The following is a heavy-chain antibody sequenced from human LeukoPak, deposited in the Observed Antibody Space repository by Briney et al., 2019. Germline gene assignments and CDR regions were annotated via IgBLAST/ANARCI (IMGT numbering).Heavy chain of an antibody. V-gene: IGHV1-69*05. Sequence: SVKVSCKASGGTFSSYAMSWVRQAPGQGLEWMGRIIPIFGKANYAQKFQGRVTITTDESTSTAYMDLSSLRSEDTAVYYCARHPGIAVADYYFDYWGQGALVTVSS. CDR2: IIPIFGKA. CDR3: ARHPGIAVADYYFDY. J-gene: IGHJ4*02. D-gene: IGHD6-19*01. CDR1: GGTFSSYA.